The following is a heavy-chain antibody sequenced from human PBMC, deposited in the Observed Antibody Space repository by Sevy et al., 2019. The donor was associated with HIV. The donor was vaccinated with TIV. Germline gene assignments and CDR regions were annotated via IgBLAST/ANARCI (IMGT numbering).Heavy chain of an antibody. CDR2: IYDRGRT. Sequence: SQTLSLTCTVSGGSFSGYYWSWIRQPPGKGLEWIGYIYDRGRTNSNPSLKSRVTISVDTSKNQFSLKLNSVTAADTAVYYCARSLNNYDSGDYQMGFDYWGQGTLVTVSS. CDR1: GGSFSGYY. CDR3: ARSLNNYDSGDYQMGFDY. J-gene: IGHJ4*02. V-gene: IGHV4-59*01. D-gene: IGHD3-22*01.